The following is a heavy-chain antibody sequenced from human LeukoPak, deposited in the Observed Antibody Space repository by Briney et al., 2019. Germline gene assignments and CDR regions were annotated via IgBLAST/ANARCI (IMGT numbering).Heavy chain of an antibody. D-gene: IGHD5-12*01. CDR1: GFTFNNAW. V-gene: IGHV3-15*01. CDR3: TTGGAGYLL. Sequence: GGSLRLSCAASGFTFNNAWMSWVRQASGKGLEWAGRIKSKTDGGTTDYAAPVKGRFTISRDDSKNTLYVQMNSLKTEDTGVYYCTTGGAGYLLWGQGTLVTVSS. CDR2: IKSKTDGGTT. J-gene: IGHJ4*02.